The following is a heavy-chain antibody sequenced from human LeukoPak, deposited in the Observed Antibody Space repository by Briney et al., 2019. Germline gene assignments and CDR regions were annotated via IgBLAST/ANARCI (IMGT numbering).Heavy chain of an antibody. CDR2: INPNGGGT. CDR1: GYTFTGYY. V-gene: IGHV1-2*06. Sequence: ASVKVSCKASGYTFTGYYMHWVRQAPGQGLEWMGRINPNGGGTNYAQKFQGRVTMTRDTSISTAYMELSRLRSDDTAVYYCASRGDSSGYRFDYWGQGTLVIVSS. D-gene: IGHD3-22*01. J-gene: IGHJ4*02. CDR3: ASRGDSSGYRFDY.